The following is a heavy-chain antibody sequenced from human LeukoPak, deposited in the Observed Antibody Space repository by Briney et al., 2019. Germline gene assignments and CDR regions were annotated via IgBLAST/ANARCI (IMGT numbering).Heavy chain of an antibody. D-gene: IGHD6-19*01. CDR1: GGSISSYY. J-gene: IGHJ4*02. CDR3: ARKGSSGWYFGY. Sequence: SETLSLTCTVSGGSISSYYWSWIRQPPGKGLEWTGCIYYSGGTNYNPSLKSRVTISVDTSKNQFSLKLISVTAADTAVYYCARKGSSGWYFGYWGQGTLVTVSS. V-gene: IGHV4-59*01. CDR2: IYYSGGT.